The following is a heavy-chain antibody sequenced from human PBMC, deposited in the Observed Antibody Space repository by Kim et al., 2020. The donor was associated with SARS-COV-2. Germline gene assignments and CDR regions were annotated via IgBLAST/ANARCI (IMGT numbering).Heavy chain of an antibody. CDR3: VRGALTTSLMVY. D-gene: IGHD2-8*01. Sequence: GGSLRLSCAASGFTFSSYSMNWVRQAPGKGLEWVSYISSSSNTIKYADSVKGRFTISRDNAKNSLYLQMNSLRDEDTAVYYCVRGALTTSLMVYWGQGTLVTVSS. V-gene: IGHV3-48*02. J-gene: IGHJ4*02. CDR1: GFTFSSYS. CDR2: ISSSSNTI.